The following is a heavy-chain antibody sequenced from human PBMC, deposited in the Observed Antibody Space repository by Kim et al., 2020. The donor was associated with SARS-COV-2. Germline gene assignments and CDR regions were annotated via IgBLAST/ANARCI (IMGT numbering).Heavy chain of an antibody. J-gene: IGHJ4*02. CDR3: ALRRDGYNKGPDY. Sequence: GESLKISCKGSGYSFTSSWIGWVRQMPGKGLEWMGIIYPGDSDTRYSPSFQGQVTISADKSISTAYLQWSSLKASDTAMYYCALRRDGYNKGPDYWGQGTLVTVSS. D-gene: IGHD5-12*01. CDR2: IYPGDSDT. V-gene: IGHV5-51*01. CDR1: GYSFTSSW.